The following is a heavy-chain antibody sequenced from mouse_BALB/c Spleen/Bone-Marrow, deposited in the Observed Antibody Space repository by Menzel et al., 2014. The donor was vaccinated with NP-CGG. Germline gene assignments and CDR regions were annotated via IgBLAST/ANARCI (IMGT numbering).Heavy chain of an antibody. D-gene: IGHD1-1*01. V-gene: IGHV5-12-2*01. Sequence: EVKVEESRGGLVQPGGSLKLSCAASGFTFSSDSMSWVRHTPEKRLEWVAYISNGGGSTYYPDTVKGRFTISRDNAKNTLYLQMSTLKSEDTAMYFCARHGLYYGSSSFANWGQGTLVTVSA. J-gene: IGHJ3*01. CDR1: GFTFSSDS. CDR2: ISNGGGST. CDR3: ARHGLYYGSSSFAN.